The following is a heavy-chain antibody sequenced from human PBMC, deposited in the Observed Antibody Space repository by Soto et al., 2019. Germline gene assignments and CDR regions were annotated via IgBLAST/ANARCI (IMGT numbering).Heavy chain of an antibody. Sequence: QVQLVQSGAEVKKPGSSVKVSCKASGGTFSSYAISWVRQAPGQGLEWMGGIIPIFGTANYAQKFQGRVTITADESTGTAYRELSSLRSEDTAVYYCARASYYDSSGSLYYYGTDVWGQGTTVTVSS. D-gene: IGHD3-22*01. CDR3: ARASYYDSSGSLYYYGTDV. V-gene: IGHV1-69*01. CDR1: GGTFSSYA. CDR2: IIPIFGTA. J-gene: IGHJ6*02.